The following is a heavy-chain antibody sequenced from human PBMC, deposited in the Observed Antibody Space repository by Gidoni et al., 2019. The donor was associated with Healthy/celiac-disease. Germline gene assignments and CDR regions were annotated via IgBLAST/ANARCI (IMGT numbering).Heavy chain of an antibody. Sequence: EVQLVESGGGLVQPGRSLSLSCAASGFTFDDYAMHWVRQAPGKGLEWVSCISWNSGSIGYADSVKGRFTISIDNAKNSLYLQMNSLRAEDTALYYCAKAYYDSSGYAFDIWGQGTIVTVSS. CDR3: AKAYYDSSGYAFDI. D-gene: IGHD3-22*01. V-gene: IGHV3-9*01. J-gene: IGHJ3*02. CDR2: ISWNSGSI. CDR1: GFTFDDYA.